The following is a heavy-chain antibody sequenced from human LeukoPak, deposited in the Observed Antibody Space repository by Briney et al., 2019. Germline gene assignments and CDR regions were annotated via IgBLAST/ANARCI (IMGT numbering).Heavy chain of an antibody. Sequence: GGSLRLSCVVSGFTLNKDWMAWVRQAPGKGLEWVANIKQDGSERNYVDSVKGRFTISRDTAKKTLYLQMNSLGAEDTAVYYCAKGRRGYDSFDYWGQGTLVTVSS. CDR1: GFTLNKDW. CDR2: IKQDGSER. D-gene: IGHD5-12*01. V-gene: IGHV3-7*01. J-gene: IGHJ4*02. CDR3: AKGRRGYDSFDY.